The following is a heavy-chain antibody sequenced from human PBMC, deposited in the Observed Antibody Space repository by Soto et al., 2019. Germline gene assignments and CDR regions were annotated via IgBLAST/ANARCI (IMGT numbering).Heavy chain of an antibody. D-gene: IGHD6-13*01. J-gene: IGHJ4*02. CDR1: GLTARSNY. Sequence: GGSLRLSCAASGLTARSNYMRWGRQAPGKGLEWVSVIYSGGSTYYADSVKGRFTISRDNSKNTLYLQMNSLRAEDTAVYYCARGTSSWYVCFDYWGQGILVTVSS. V-gene: IGHV3-53*01. CDR2: IYSGGST. CDR3: ARGTSSWYVCFDY.